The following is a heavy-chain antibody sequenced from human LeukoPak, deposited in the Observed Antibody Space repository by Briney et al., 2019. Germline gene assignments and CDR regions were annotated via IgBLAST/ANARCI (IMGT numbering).Heavy chain of an antibody. D-gene: IGHD6-13*01. CDR2: IYYSGST. CDR3: ARVGYSSSWYYFDY. CDR1: GGSISSSSYY. V-gene: IGHV4-39*07. J-gene: IGHJ4*02. Sequence: PSQTLSLTCTVSGGSISSSSYYWGWIRQPPGKGLEWIVSIYYSGSTYYNPSLKSRVTISVDTSKNQFSLKLSSVTAADTAVYYCARVGYSSSWYYFDYWGQGTLVTVSS.